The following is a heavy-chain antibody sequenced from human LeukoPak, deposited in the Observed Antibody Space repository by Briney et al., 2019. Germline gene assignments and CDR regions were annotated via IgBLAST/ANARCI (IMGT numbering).Heavy chain of an antibody. D-gene: IGHD1-26*01. CDR3: ARDRLSSGGYQGGDYFDY. CDR1: GYTFTSYG. J-gene: IGHJ4*02. V-gene: IGHV1-69*13. CDR2: IIPIFGTA. Sequence: SVKVSCKASGYTFTSYGISWVRQAPGQGLEWMGGIIPIFGTANYAQKFQGRVTITADESTSTAYMELSSLRSEDTAVYYCARDRLSSGGYQGGDYFDYWGQGTLVTVSS.